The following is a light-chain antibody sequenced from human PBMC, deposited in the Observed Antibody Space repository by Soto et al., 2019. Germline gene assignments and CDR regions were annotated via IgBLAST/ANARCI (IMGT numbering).Light chain of an antibody. J-gene: IGKJ5*01. V-gene: IGKV1D-16*01. CDR1: QGLSSW. Sequence: DMQMTQSPSSLSASVGDSVTITCRASQGLSSWLAWYQQKPEEAPKSLIYAASRLESGVPSRFSGSGSGTDFALNISSLQPEDFATYYCQQYNSYPITFGQGTRLDIK. CDR3: QQYNSYPIT. CDR2: AAS.